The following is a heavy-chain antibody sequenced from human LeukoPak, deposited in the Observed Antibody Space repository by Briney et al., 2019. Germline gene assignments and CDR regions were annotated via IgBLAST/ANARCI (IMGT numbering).Heavy chain of an antibody. CDR3: ARGVGAYIVY. V-gene: IGHV4-39*07. CDR1: GGSISSSSYY. D-gene: IGHD1-26*01. Sequence: SETLSLTCTVSGGSISSSSYYWGWIRQPPGKGLEWIGSIYHSGSTNYNPSLKSRVTISVDKSKNQFSLKLSSVTAADTAVYYCARGVGAYIVYWGQGTLVTVSS. J-gene: IGHJ4*02. CDR2: IYHSGST.